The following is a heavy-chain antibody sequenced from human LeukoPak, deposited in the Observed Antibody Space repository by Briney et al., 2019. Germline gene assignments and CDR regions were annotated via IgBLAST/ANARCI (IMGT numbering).Heavy chain of an antibody. V-gene: IGHV3-23*01. D-gene: IGHD3-3*01. CDR1: GFTFSSYS. CDR3: ARDRRVLRFLEWFKYFDY. J-gene: IGHJ4*02. CDR2: IDTTTGGS. Sequence: GGSLRLSCAASGFTFSSYSMSWVRQAPGRGLEWVSTIDTTTGGSYYADSVKGRFFISRDNSQDTLYLQLNSLRAEDTAVYYCARDRRVLRFLEWFKYFDYWGQGTLVTVSS.